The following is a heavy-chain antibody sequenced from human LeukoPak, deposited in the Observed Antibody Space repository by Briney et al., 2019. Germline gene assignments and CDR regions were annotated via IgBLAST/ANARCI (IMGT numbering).Heavy chain of an antibody. Sequence: GRSLRLSCAASGFTFDDYAMHWVRQAPGKGLEWVSGISWNSGSIGYADSVKGRFTISRDNAKNSLYLQMNSLRAEDTALYYCAKEGVNHFDYWGQGTLVTVSS. D-gene: IGHD3-16*01. V-gene: IGHV3-9*01. J-gene: IGHJ4*02. CDR3: AKEGVNHFDY. CDR1: GFTFDDYA. CDR2: ISWNSGSI.